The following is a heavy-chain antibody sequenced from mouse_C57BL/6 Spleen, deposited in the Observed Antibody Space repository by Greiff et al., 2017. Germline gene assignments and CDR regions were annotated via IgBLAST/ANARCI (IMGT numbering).Heavy chain of an antibody. D-gene: IGHD2-3*01. CDR2: IHPNSGST. CDR1: GYTFTSYW. J-gene: IGHJ4*01. CDR3: ARDDGYAYYAMDY. V-gene: IGHV1-64*01. Sequence: QVQLQQPGAELVKPGASVKLSCKASGYTFTSYWMHWVKQRPGQGLEWIGMIHPNSGSTNSNEKFKSKATLTVDKSSSTAYMQLSSLTSEDSAVYYCARDDGYAYYAMDYWGQGTSVTVSS.